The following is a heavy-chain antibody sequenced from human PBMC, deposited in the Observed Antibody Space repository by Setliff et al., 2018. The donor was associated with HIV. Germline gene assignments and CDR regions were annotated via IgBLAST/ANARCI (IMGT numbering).Heavy chain of an antibody. D-gene: IGHD3-10*01. Sequence: SETLSLTCTVSGYSISSGYYWGWIRQPPGKGLEWIGSIYYSGSTYYNPSLKSRVTISVDTSKNQFSLKLSSVTAADTAVYYCARHGLLWFGAGYNWFDPWGQGTLVTV. V-gene: IGHV4-38-2*02. CDR2: IYYSGST. CDR1: GYSISSGYY. J-gene: IGHJ5*02. CDR3: ARHGLLWFGAGYNWFDP.